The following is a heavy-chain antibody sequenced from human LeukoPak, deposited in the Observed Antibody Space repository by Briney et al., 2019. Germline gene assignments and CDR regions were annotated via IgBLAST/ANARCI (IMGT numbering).Heavy chain of an antibody. J-gene: IGHJ4*02. CDR2: ISGSGGST. CDR3: AKVSYGSVAGTLDY. D-gene: IGHD6-19*01. V-gene: IGHV3-23*01. Sequence: GGSLRLSCAASGFTFSSYAMSWVRQAPGKGLEWVSAISGSGGSTYYADSVKGRFTISRDNSENTLYLQMNSLRAEDTAVYYCAKVSYGSVAGTLDYWGQGTLVTVSS. CDR1: GFTFSSYA.